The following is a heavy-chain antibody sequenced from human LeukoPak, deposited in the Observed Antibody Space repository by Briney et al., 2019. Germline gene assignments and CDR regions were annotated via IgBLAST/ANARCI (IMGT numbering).Heavy chain of an antibody. D-gene: IGHD6-13*01. Sequence: GGSLRLSCAASGFTFSTFAMIWVRQPPGRGLEWLSRINSDGSGTNYADSVKGRITISRDNGKNTLYLQMNSLRAEDTAVYYCARVPLATAGQGIDYWGQGTLVTVSS. CDR3: ARVPLATAGQGIDY. CDR2: INSDGSGT. V-gene: IGHV3-74*01. J-gene: IGHJ4*02. CDR1: GFTFSTFA.